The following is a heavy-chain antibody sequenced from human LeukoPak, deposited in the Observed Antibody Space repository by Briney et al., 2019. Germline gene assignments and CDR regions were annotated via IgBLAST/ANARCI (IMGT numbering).Heavy chain of an antibody. Sequence: GASVKVSCKASGYTFTSYGISWVRQAPGQGLEWMGWICAYNGNTNYAQKLQGRVTMTTDTSTSTAYMELRSLRSDDTAVYYCARDGQWLVYYYYGMDVWGQGTTVTVSS. V-gene: IGHV1-18*01. D-gene: IGHD6-19*01. CDR1: GYTFTSYG. CDR2: ICAYNGNT. J-gene: IGHJ6*02. CDR3: ARDGQWLVYYYYGMDV.